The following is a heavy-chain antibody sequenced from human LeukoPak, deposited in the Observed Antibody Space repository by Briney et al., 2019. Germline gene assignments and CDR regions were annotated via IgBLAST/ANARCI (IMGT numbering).Heavy chain of an antibody. Sequence: SQTLSLTCTVSGGSISSGSYYWSWIRQPAGKGLEWIGRIYTSGSTNYNPSLKSRVTISVDTSKNQFSLKLSSVTAADTAVYYCARGRRYFDWSPYNWFDPWGQGTLVTVSS. CDR3: ARGRRYFDWSPYNWFDP. V-gene: IGHV4-61*02. CDR1: GGSISSGSYY. CDR2: IYTSGST. D-gene: IGHD3-9*01. J-gene: IGHJ5*02.